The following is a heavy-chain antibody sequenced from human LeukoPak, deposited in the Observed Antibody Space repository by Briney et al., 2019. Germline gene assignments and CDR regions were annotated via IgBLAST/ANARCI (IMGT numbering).Heavy chain of an antibody. D-gene: IGHD3-16*01. J-gene: IGHJ4*02. CDR2: IYYSGST. CDR1: GGSINSGDYY. V-gene: IGHV4-30-4*01. Sequence: SETLSLTCTVSGGSINSGDYYWCWIRQPPGKGLEWIGYIYYSGSTYYNPPLKSRVTISVDTSKNQFSLKLRSVTAADTAVYYCAREGGGYAVYYWGQGTLVTVSS. CDR3: AREGGGYAVYY.